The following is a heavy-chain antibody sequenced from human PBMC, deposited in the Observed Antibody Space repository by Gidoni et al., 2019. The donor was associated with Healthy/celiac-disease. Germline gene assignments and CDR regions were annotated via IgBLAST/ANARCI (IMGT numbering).Heavy chain of an antibody. CDR1: VGSFSVYY. J-gene: IGHJ4*02. V-gene: IGHV4-34*01. CDR2: INHSGST. D-gene: IGHD4-4*01. Sequence: QVQLQQWRAGLLKPSETLSLTCAVYVGSFSVYYWSWIRQPPGKGLEWIGEINHSGSTNYTPSLKSRVTISVDKSKNQFSLKLSSVTAAETAVYYCARLTKVTIWRKKYYFDYWGQGTLVTVSS. CDR3: ARLTKVTIWRKKYYFDY.